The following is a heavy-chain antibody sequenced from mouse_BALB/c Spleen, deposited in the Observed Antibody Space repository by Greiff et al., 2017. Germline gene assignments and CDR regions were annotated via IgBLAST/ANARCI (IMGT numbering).Heavy chain of an antibody. J-gene: IGHJ3*01. CDR3: ARRLGAY. Sequence: DVKLVESGGGLVQPGGSLKLSCAASGFTFSSYTMSWVRQTPEKRLEWVAYISNGGGSTYYPDTVKGRFTISRDNAKNTLYLQMSSLKSEDTAMYYCARRLGAYWGQGTLVTVSA. D-gene: IGHD2-2*01. CDR2: ISNGGGST. V-gene: IGHV5-12-2*01. CDR1: GFTFSSYT.